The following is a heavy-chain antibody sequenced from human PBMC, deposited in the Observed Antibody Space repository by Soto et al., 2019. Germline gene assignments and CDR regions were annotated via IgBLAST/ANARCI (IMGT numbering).Heavy chain of an antibody. Sequence: QVQLQESGPGLVKPSETLSLTCTVSGASISPHYWTWIRQPPGEGLEWIGHIYSTRTTDYNPSLTSRLTISLDTSKNQFSLRLSSVTAADTAVYYCARAPTYSYGSGSPYYFYAMDIWGQGTTVTVSS. CDR1: GASISPHY. J-gene: IGHJ6*02. CDR3: ARAPTYSYGSGSPYYFYAMDI. D-gene: IGHD3-10*01. V-gene: IGHV4-59*11. CDR2: IYSTRTT.